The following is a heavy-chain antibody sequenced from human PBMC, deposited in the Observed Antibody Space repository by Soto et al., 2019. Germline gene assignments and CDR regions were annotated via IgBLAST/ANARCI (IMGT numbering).Heavy chain of an antibody. D-gene: IGHD4-17*01. J-gene: IGHJ6*02. CDR2: IYSGGST. Sequence: EVQLVESGGGLVQPGGSLRLSCAASGFTVSSNYMSWVRQAPGKGLEWVSVIYSGGSTYYADSVKGRFTISRDNSKNTLYLQMNSLRAEDTAVYYCARAVTVAWDGMDVWGQGTTVTVSS. CDR3: ARAVTVAWDGMDV. V-gene: IGHV3-66*01. CDR1: GFTVSSNY.